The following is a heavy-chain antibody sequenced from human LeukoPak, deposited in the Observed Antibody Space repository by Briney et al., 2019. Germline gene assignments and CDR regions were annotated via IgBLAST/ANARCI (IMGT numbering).Heavy chain of an antibody. J-gene: IGHJ4*02. CDR3: ARGGTVVTPSFDY. D-gene: IGHD4-23*01. CDR1: GYSISSGYY. V-gene: IGHV4-38-2*01. Sequence: PSETLSLTCAVSGYSISSGYYWGWIRQPPGKGLEWIGSIYHSGSTYYNPSLKSRVTISVDTSKNQFSLKLSSVTAADTAVYYCARGGTVVTPSFDYWGQGTLVTVSS. CDR2: IYHSGST.